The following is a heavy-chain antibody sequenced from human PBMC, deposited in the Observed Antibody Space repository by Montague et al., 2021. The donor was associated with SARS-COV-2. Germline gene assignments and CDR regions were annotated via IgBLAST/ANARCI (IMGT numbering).Heavy chain of an antibody. CDR1: GRSISPYY. V-gene: IGHV4-59*12. CDR2: ASYTGST. D-gene: IGHD3-3*01. Sequence: SETLSLTCTVSGRSISPYYWSWIRQSPGKGLEWIGYASYTGSTDYNPSPKSRVTLSIDTSKNQFSLQLSSVTAADTAVYFCARWDEDYDSAYYYYDMDVWGQGTTVTVSS. J-gene: IGHJ6*02. CDR3: ARWDEDYDSAYYYYDMDV.